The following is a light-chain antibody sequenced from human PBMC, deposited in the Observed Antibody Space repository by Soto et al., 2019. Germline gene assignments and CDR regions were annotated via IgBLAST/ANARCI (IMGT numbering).Light chain of an antibody. V-gene: IGKV3-20*01. CDR1: QSVSSSY. J-gene: IGKJ1*01. Sequence: ESVLTQSPGTLSLSQGERATLSCRASQSVSSSYLAWYQQKPGQAPRLLIYGASSRATGIPDRFSGSGSGTDFTLTISRLEPEDFAVYYCQQYGSSPWTFGQGTKVDIK. CDR3: QQYGSSPWT. CDR2: GAS.